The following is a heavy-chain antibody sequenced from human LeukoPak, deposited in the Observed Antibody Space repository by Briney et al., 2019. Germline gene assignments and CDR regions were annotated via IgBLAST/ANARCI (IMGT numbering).Heavy chain of an antibody. Sequence: PGGSLRLACAASGFSFGNYAMSWVRQAPGKGLEWVSAISGSGGSTYYADSVKGRFTISRDNSKNTLYLQMNSLRAEDTAVYYCAKDFGIVVGPTFFDDWGQGTLVTVSS. V-gene: IGHV3-23*01. J-gene: IGHJ4*02. CDR2: ISGSGGST. CDR1: GFSFGNYA. CDR3: AKDFGIVVGPTFFDD. D-gene: IGHD2-2*01.